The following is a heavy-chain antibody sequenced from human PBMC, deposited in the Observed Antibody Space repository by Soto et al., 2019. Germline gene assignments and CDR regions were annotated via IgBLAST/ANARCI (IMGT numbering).Heavy chain of an antibody. CDR1: GGTFSSYA. D-gene: IGHD2-15*01. Sequence: SVKVSCKASGGTFSSYAISWVRQAPGQGLEWMGGIIPIFGTANYAQKFQGRVTITADESTSTAYMELSSLRSEDTAVYYCATGYCSGGSCYSRYYYYGMDVWGQGTTVTVSS. CDR2: IIPIFGTA. V-gene: IGHV1-69*13. CDR3: ATGYCSGGSCYSRYYYYGMDV. J-gene: IGHJ6*02.